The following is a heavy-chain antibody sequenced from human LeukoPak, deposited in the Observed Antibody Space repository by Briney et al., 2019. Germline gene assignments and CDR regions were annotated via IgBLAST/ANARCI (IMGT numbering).Heavy chain of an antibody. D-gene: IGHD3-9*01. J-gene: IGHJ4*02. CDR2: IRYDGSNK. V-gene: IGHV3-30*02. Sequence: GGSLRLSCAASGFTFSSYGMHWVREAPGKGLEWVAFIRYDGSNKYYADSVKGRFTISRDNSKNTLYLQMNSLRAEDTAVYYCAKSAGADILTGYDWEYWGQGTLVTVSS. CDR3: AKSAGADILTGYDWEY. CDR1: GFTFSSYG.